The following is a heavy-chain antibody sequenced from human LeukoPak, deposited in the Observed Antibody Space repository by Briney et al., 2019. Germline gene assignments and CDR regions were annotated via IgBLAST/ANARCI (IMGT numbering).Heavy chain of an antibody. J-gene: IGHJ2*01. Sequence: SGGSLRLSCAASGFTFGSFGMHWVRQAPGKGLEWVAVISYDGTNKFYEDSVKGRFTISRDNSKKTLYLQMSSLRPDDTAIYYCAKGSYDYDHKGGRWYFDLWGRGTLVTVSS. CDR3: AKGSYDYDHKGGRWYFDL. D-gene: IGHD3-16*01. V-gene: IGHV3-30*18. CDR2: ISYDGTNK. CDR1: GFTFGSFG.